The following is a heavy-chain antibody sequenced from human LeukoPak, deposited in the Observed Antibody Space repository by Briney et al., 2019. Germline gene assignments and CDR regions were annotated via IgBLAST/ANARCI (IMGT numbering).Heavy chain of an antibody. CDR2: ISGSGGNT. V-gene: IGHV3-23*01. CDR1: GFTFSSYA. D-gene: IGHD3-22*01. Sequence: GGSLRLSCAASGFTFSSYAMSWVRQAPGKGLEWVSAISGSGGNTYYADSVKGRFTISRDNSKNTLYLQMNSLRAEDTAVYYCAKWSYYYYDSSGYPVPPDYWGQGTLVTVSS. CDR3: AKWSYYYYDSSGYPVPPDY. J-gene: IGHJ4*02.